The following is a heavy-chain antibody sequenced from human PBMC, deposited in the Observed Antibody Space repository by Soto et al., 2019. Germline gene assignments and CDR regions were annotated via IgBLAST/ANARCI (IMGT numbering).Heavy chain of an antibody. V-gene: IGHV1-18*04. CDR2: ISAYNGNT. CDR1: GYTFTSYV. J-gene: IGHJ5*02. D-gene: IGHD2-2*01. Sequence: ASVKVSCKASGYTFTSYVISWVRQAPGQGLEWMGWISAYNGNTNYAQRLQGRVTMTTDTSTSTAYMELRSLRSDDTAVYYCARALGVDIVVVPAAPWGQGTLVTVSS. CDR3: ARALGVDIVVVPAAP.